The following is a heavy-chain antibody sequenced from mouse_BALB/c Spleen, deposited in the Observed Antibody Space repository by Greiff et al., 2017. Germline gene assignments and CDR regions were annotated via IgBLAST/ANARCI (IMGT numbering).Heavy chain of an antibody. V-gene: IGHV1S29*02. D-gene: IGHD2-4*01. CDR3: ARGGDYASDY. J-gene: IGHJ2*01. CDR2: IYPYNGGT. Sequence: VQLKQSGPELVKPGASVKISCKASGYPFTDYNMHWVKQSHGKSLEWIGYIYPYNGGTGYNQKFKSKATLTVDNSSSTAYMELRSLTSEDSAVYYCARGGDYASDYWGQGTTLTVSS. CDR1: GYPFTDYN.